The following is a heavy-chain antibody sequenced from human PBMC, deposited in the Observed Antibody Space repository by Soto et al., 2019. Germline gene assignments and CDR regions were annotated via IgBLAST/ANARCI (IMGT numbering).Heavy chain of an antibody. Sequence: GGSLRLSFAASGFSLNNNGMHWVRQAPGKGLEWVAVISYDGNNKYYADSVKGRFTISRDNSKNTVYLEMNNLRAEDTAMYYCAKGGSGNYLTYYYYYGMDVWGQGTTVTVSS. V-gene: IGHV3-30*18. CDR1: GFSLNNNG. CDR2: ISYDGNNK. D-gene: IGHD3-22*01. J-gene: IGHJ6*02. CDR3: AKGGSGNYLTYYYYYGMDV.